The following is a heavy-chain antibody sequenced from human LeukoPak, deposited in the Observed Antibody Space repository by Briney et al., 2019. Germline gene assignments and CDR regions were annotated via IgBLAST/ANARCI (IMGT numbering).Heavy chain of an antibody. CDR3: ARDNRGYSYGYVGCFDY. CDR1: GFTFSSYA. V-gene: IGHV3-23*01. CDR2: ISGSGGST. Sequence: GGSLRLSCAASGFTFSSYAMSWVRQAPGKGLEWVSAISGSGGSTYYADSVKGRFTISRDNSKNTLYLQMNSLRAEDTAVYYCARDNRGYSYGYVGCFDYWGQETLVTVSS. J-gene: IGHJ4*02. D-gene: IGHD5-18*01.